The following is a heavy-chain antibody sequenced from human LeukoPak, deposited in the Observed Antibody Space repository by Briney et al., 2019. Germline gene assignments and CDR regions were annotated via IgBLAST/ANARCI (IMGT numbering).Heavy chain of an antibody. CDR1: GGTFSSYA. CDR2: IIPIFGIA. Sequence: SVKVSCKASGGTFSSYAISWVRQAPGQGLEWMGRIIPIFGIANYAQKFQGRVTITADKSTSTAYMELSSLRSEDTAVYYCARDSGSYYSYYFDYWGQGTLVTISS. CDR3: ARDSGSYYSYYFDY. V-gene: IGHV1-69*04. J-gene: IGHJ4*02. D-gene: IGHD1-26*01.